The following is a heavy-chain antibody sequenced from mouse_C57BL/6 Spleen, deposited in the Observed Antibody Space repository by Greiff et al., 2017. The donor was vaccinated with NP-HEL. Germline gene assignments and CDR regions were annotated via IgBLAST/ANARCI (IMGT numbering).Heavy chain of an antibody. Sequence: QVQLQQSGAELARPGASVKLSCTASGYTFTSYGISWVKQRTGQGLEWIGEIYPRSGNTYYNEKFKGKATLTADKSSSTAYMELRSLTSEDSAVYFCARPPIGTGAMDYWGQGTSVTVSS. CDR1: GYTFTSYG. D-gene: IGHD2-14*01. V-gene: IGHV1-81*01. CDR2: IYPRSGNT. J-gene: IGHJ4*01. CDR3: ARPPIGTGAMDY.